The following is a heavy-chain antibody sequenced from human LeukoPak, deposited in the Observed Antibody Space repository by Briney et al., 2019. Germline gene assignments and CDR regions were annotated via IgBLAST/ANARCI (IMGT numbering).Heavy chain of an antibody. CDR2: VNSDGSRT. D-gene: IGHD6-13*01. CDR1: GFTFSGYW. CDR3: TRSPYSSSWTFEY. V-gene: IGHV3-74*01. J-gene: IGHJ4*02. Sequence: GGSLRLSCAASGFTFSGYWIHWVRQAPVKGLEWVSRVNSDGSRTDYADSVKGRSPTSRDNAKNTLYLHMHSLRPEDTAVYYCTRSPYSSSWTFEYWGQGTLVSVPS.